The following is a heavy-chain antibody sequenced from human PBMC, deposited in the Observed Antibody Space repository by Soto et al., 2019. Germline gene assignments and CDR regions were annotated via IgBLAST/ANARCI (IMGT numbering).Heavy chain of an antibody. V-gene: IGHV4-59*01. Sequence: KPSETLSLTCTVSGGSTSSYSWSWIRQPPGKGLEWIGYVYNSGSTNYNPSLKSRVTISEDTSKSQFSLKVNSMTAADTAVYYCARYRREAVAGYTLDNWGQGILVTVSS. J-gene: IGHJ4*02. D-gene: IGHD6-13*01. CDR1: GGSTSSYS. CDR2: VYNSGST. CDR3: ARYRREAVAGYTLDN.